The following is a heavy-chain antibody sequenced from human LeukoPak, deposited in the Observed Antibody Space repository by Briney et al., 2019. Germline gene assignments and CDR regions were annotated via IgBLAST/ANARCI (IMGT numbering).Heavy chain of an antibody. CDR3: ARAVGPSPHALDY. CDR2: ISTSGSIT. V-gene: IGHV3-48*04. CDR1: GFTFSSYS. D-gene: IGHD1-26*01. J-gene: IGHJ4*02. Sequence: PGGSLRLSCAASGFTFSSYSINWVRQPPGKGLEWVSYISTSGSITDYADSVKGRFTISRDNAKNSLYLQMNSLRAEDAAVYYCARAVGPSPHALDYWGQGTLVTVSS.